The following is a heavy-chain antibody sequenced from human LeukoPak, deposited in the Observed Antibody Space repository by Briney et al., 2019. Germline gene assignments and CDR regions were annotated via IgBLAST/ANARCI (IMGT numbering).Heavy chain of an antibody. CDR2: ISSSGSTI. J-gene: IGHJ4*02. Sequence: PGGSLRLSCAASGFTFSSYEMNWVRQAPGKGLEWVSYISSSGSTIYYADSVKGRFTISRDNAKNSLYLQMNSLRAEDTAVYYCARGCSSTSCYLFPPVYWGQGTLVTVSS. D-gene: IGHD2-2*01. CDR1: GFTFSSYE. CDR3: ARGCSSTSCYLFPPVY. V-gene: IGHV3-48*03.